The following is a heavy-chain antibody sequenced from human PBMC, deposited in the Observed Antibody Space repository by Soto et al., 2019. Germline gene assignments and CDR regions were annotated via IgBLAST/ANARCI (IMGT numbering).Heavy chain of an antibody. Sequence: EVQLLESGGGLVQPGGSLRLSCAASGFTFSSYAMSWVRQAPGKGLEWVSAITGSGGSTYYADSVKGRFTISRDNSKNTLSLQMNSLRAEDTAVYYCAKTSVYDYVWGSYRSDAFDIWGQGTMVTVSS. V-gene: IGHV3-23*01. J-gene: IGHJ3*02. CDR1: GFTFSSYA. D-gene: IGHD3-16*02. CDR2: ITGSGGST. CDR3: AKTSVYDYVWGSYRSDAFDI.